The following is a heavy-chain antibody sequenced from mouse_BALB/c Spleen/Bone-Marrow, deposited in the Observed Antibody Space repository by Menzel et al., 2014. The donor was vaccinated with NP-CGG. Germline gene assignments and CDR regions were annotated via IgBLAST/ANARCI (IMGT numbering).Heavy chain of an antibody. Sequence: EVKLMESGGGLVQPGGSRKLSCAASGFTFSSFGMHWVRQAPEKGLEWVAYISNGSSTIYYADTVKGRFTISRDNPKNTLFLQMTSLRSEDTAMYYYARKGAMITHYYAMDYWGQGTSVTVSS. D-gene: IGHD2-4*01. J-gene: IGHJ4*01. V-gene: IGHV5-17*02. CDR1: GFTFSSFG. CDR3: ARKGAMITHYYAMDY. CDR2: ISNGSSTI.